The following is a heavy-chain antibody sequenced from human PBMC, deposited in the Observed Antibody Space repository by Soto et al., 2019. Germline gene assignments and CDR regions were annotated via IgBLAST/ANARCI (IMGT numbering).Heavy chain of an antibody. V-gene: IGHV1-69*06. J-gene: IGHJ6*04. CDR2: IIPIFGTA. CDR3: AREGSVVVVPAARSPRTAANYYYGMDG. CDR1: GGTFSSYA. D-gene: IGHD2-2*01. Sequence: SVKVSCTASGGTFSSYAISWVRQAPGQGLEWMGGIIPIFGTANYAQKFQGRVTITADKSTSTAYMELSSLRSEDTAVYYCAREGSVVVVPAARSPRTAANYYYGMDGWGKGTTV.